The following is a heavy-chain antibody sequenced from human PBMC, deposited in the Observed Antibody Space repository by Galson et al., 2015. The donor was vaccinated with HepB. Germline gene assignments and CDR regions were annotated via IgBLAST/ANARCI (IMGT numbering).Heavy chain of an antibody. CDR2: IRGDGIVS. CDR3: SREMTGSYSD. Sequence: SLRLSCAASGFTFNAHWMNWVRQAPGKGLEWVANIRGDGIVSYYAESVRGRFTISRDNAKNSPYLQMNGLRVDETAVYYCSREMTGSYSDWGQGTLVTVSS. J-gene: IGHJ4*02. D-gene: IGHD3-10*01. CDR1: GFTFNAHW. V-gene: IGHV3-7*01.